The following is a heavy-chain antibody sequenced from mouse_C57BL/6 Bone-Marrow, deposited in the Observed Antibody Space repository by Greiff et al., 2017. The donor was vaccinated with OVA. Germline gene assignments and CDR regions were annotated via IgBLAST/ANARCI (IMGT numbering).Heavy chain of an antibody. CDR2: ISSGGDYI. CDR1: GFTFSSYA. V-gene: IGHV5-9-1*02. CDR3: TRVGYDYFFDY. Sequence: EVKVVESGEGLVKPGGSLKLSCAASGFTFSSYAMSWVRQTPEKRLEWVAYISSGGDYIYYADTVKGRFTISRDNARNTLYLQMSSLKSEDTAMYYCTRVGYDYFFDYWGQGTTLTVSS. D-gene: IGHD2-4*01. J-gene: IGHJ2*01.